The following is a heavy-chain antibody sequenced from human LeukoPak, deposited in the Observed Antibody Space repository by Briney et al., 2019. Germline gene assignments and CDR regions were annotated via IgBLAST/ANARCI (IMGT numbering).Heavy chain of an antibody. Sequence: PSETLSLTCTVSGGSISSYYWSWVRQAPGKGLEWVSVIYSGGSTYYADSVKGRFTISRDNSKNTLYLQMNSLRAEDTAVYYCARVTPSDAFDIWGQGTMVTVSS. CDR1: GGSISSYY. J-gene: IGHJ3*02. CDR3: ARVTPSDAFDI. CDR2: IYSGGST. V-gene: IGHV3-53*01. D-gene: IGHD6-6*01.